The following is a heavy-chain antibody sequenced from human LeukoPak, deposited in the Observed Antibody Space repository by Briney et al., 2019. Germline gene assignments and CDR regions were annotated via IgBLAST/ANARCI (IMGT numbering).Heavy chain of an antibody. CDR1: GGSISSSSYY. Sequence: PSETLSLTCTVSGGSISSSSYYWGWIRQPPGKGLEWIGSIYYSGSTYYNPSLKSRVTISVDTSKNQFSLKLSSVTAADTAVYYCATPSLGIAAAGNDAFDIWGQGTMVTVSS. CDR2: IYYSGST. J-gene: IGHJ3*02. D-gene: IGHD6-13*01. V-gene: IGHV4-39*01. CDR3: ATPSLGIAAAGNDAFDI.